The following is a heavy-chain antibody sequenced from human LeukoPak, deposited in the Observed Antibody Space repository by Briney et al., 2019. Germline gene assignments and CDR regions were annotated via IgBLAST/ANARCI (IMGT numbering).Heavy chain of an antibody. Sequence: KPSETLSLTCAAYGGSFSGYYWSWIRQPPGKGLEWVGETNHSGSTNYNPSLKSRVTISVDTSKNQFFLKLTSVTAADTAVYYCARGRSQYCSSTSCYFPMDVWGKGTTVTVSS. D-gene: IGHD2-2*01. CDR2: TNHSGST. V-gene: IGHV4-34*01. CDR1: GGSFSGYY. J-gene: IGHJ6*03. CDR3: ARGRSQYCSSTSCYFPMDV.